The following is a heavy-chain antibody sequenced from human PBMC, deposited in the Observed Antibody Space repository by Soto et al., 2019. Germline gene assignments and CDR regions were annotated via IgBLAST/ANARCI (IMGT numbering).Heavy chain of an antibody. CDR3: ARHLTYGGPDFEY. Sequence: QVQLQESGPGLVKPSETLSLTCTVSGGSISSYYWSWIRQPPGKGLEWIGYIYNIGSTDYNPSLKCRVTISVDTSKNQFSLKLSSVTAADTAIYYCARHLTYGGPDFEYWGQGTLVTVSS. V-gene: IGHV4-59*08. CDR1: GGSISSYY. D-gene: IGHD4-17*01. CDR2: IYNIGST. J-gene: IGHJ4*02.